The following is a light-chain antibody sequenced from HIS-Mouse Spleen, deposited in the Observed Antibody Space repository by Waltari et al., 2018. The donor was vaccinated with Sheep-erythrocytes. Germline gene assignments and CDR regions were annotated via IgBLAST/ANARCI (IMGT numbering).Light chain of an antibody. CDR1: SRDVGGYPS. J-gene: IGLJ1*01. Sequence: QSALTQPRSVSGSPGQSVTISCTGTSRDVGGYPSVSWYQQHPGKAPKLMIYDVSKRPSGVPDRFSGSKSGNTASLTISGLQAEDEADYYCCSYAGSYNHVFATGTKVTVL. V-gene: IGLV2-11*01. CDR2: DVS. CDR3: CSYAGSYNHV.